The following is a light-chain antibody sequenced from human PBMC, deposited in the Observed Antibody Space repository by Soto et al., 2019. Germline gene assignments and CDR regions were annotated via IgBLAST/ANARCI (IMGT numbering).Light chain of an antibody. CDR2: DGA. Sequence: DIQMTQSPSTLSASAGDRVTISCRASQSVTGWLAWYQQKPGKPPQLLIYDGASLRSGVPTRFRGSGSGTEFTLTITNLQAEDFATYYCQQYGSFSPITFGGGTKVEI. CDR3: QQYGSFSPIT. J-gene: IGKJ4*01. V-gene: IGKV1-5*01. CDR1: QSVTGW.